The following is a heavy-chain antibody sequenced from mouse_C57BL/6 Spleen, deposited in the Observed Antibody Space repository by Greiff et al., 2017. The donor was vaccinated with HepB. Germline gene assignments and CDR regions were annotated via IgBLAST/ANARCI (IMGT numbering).Heavy chain of an antibody. J-gene: IGHJ1*03. CDR3: ARGLGRWYFGV. CDR1: GYAFSSYW. V-gene: IGHV1-80*01. CDR2: IYPGDGDT. D-gene: IGHD4-1*01. Sequence: VQLQQSGAELVKPGASVKISCKASGYAFSSYWMNWVKQRPGKGLEWIGQIYPGDGDTNYNGKFKGKATLTADKSSSTAYMQLSSLTSEGSSVDFCARGLGRWYFGVVGKGTTVTVAS.